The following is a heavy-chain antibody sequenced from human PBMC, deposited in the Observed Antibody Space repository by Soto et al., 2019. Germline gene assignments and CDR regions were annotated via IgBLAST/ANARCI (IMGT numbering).Heavy chain of an antibody. D-gene: IGHD6-6*01. Sequence: SETLSLTCTVSGGSISSSSYYWGWIRQPPGKGLEWIGSIYYSGSTYYNPSLKSRVTISVDTSKNQFSLKPSSVTAADTAVYYCARHVASVAAGPYPLFDYWGQGTLVTSPQ. CDR3: ARHVASVAAGPYPLFDY. V-gene: IGHV4-39*01. CDR1: GGSISSSSYY. J-gene: IGHJ4*02. CDR2: IYYSGST.